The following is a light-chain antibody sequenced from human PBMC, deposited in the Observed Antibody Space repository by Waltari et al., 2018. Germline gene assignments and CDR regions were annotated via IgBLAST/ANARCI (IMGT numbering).Light chain of an antibody. J-gene: IGKJ1*01. CDR2: GAS. V-gene: IGKV3-15*01. CDR3: QQSKIWPA. CDR1: QGISSD. Sequence: EIVMTRSPAPLSVSPGERATLSCRASQGISSDLAWYQQKPGQAPRLLIFGASTRATGVPARFSGSGSGTEFTLTISSLQSEDFGVYYCQQSKIWPAFGQGTKVEIK.